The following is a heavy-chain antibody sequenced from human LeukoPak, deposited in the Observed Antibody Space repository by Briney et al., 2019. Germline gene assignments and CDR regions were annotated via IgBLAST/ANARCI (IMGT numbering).Heavy chain of an antibody. J-gene: IGHJ4*02. CDR1: GFTFDDYA. V-gene: IGHV3-43D*03. Sequence: LAGGSLRLSCAASGFTFDDYAMHWVRQAPGKGLEWVSLISWDGHSSYYADSLKGRFTISRDNSKSSLYLQMNSLRAEDTALYYCARVYRPYYDSSGYYDYWGQGTLVTVSS. D-gene: IGHD3-22*01. CDR3: ARVYRPYYDSSGYYDY. CDR2: ISWDGHSS.